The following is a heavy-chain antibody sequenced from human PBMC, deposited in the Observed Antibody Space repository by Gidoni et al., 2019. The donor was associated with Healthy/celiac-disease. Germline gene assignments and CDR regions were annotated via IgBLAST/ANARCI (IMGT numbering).Heavy chain of an antibody. J-gene: IGHJ4*02. Sequence: EVQLVESGGGLVQPGGSLKLSCAASGFTFSGSAMHWVRQASGKGLEWVGRIRSKANSYATAYAASVKGRFTISRDDSKNTAYLQMNSLKTEDTAVYYCTSPSSWYQPIDYWGQGTLVTVSS. CDR1: GFTFSGSA. V-gene: IGHV3-73*01. CDR2: IRSKANSYAT. D-gene: IGHD6-13*01. CDR3: TSPSSWYQPIDY.